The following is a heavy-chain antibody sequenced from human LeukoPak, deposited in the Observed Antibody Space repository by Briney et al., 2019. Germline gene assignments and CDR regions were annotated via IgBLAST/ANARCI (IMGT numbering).Heavy chain of an antibody. D-gene: IGHD6-19*01. CDR2: INAGNGNT. CDR1: GYTFTSYA. J-gene: IGHJ4*02. Sequence: ASVKVSCKASGYTFTSYAMHWVRQAPGQRLEWMGWINAGNGNTKYSRKFQGRVTITRDTSASTAYMELSSLRSEDTAVYYCARSRAIGSGWPGNYWGQGTLVTVSS. V-gene: IGHV1-3*01. CDR3: ARSRAIGSGWPGNY.